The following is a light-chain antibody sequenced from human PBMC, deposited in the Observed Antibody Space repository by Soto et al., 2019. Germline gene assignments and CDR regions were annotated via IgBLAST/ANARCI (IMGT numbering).Light chain of an antibody. CDR1: QSVNIY. CDR3: HRYDDWLRLT. J-gene: IGKJ4*01. CDR2: VAS. Sequence: EIVMTQSPATLSVSPGERATLSCRASQSVNIYLAWYQQKPGQAPRLLIFVASSRATGIPARFSGSGSGTEFNLTISILQSEDFAVYFCHRYDDWLRLTFGGGTKLQIK. V-gene: IGKV3D-15*01.